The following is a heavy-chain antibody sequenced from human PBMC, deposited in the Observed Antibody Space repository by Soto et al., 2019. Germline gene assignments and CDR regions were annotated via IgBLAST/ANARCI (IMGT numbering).Heavy chain of an antibody. V-gene: IGHV3-23*01. J-gene: IGHJ4*02. CDR2: INGETT. CDR1: EFTFSSFP. Sequence: EVQLLESGGGLVQPGGSLRLSCAASEFTFSSFPMSWIRQAPGKGLEWVSTINGETTYYADSVKGRFIISRDNSKNTLYLQMNTLRADDTSIYYCAKESSGYDIDWGQGTLITVS. D-gene: IGHD5-12*01. CDR3: AKESSGYDID.